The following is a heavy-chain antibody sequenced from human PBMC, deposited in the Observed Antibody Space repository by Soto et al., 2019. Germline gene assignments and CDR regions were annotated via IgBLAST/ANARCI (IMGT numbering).Heavy chain of an antibody. CDR1: GFTFSSYS. CDR2: ISSSSSTI. Sequence: GGSLRLSCAASGFTFSSYSMNWVRQAPGKGLEWVSYISSSSSTIYYADSVKGRFTISRDNAKNSLYLQMNSLRDEDTAVYYCAREDRTYYDFWSGYHLDYWGQGTLVTVSS. CDR3: AREDRTYYDFWSGYHLDY. D-gene: IGHD3-3*01. V-gene: IGHV3-48*02. J-gene: IGHJ4*02.